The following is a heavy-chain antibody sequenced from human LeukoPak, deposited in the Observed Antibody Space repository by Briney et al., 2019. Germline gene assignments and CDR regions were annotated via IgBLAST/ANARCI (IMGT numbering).Heavy chain of an antibody. V-gene: IGHV3-21*01. CDR1: GFTFSSYS. D-gene: IGHD1-7*01. CDR2: ISSSSSYI. CDR3: ASNWDYVRGYGMDV. Sequence: GGSLRLSCAASGFTFSSYSMNWVRQAPGKGLGWVSSISSSSSYIYYADSVKGRFTISRDNAKNSLYLQMNSLRAEDTAVYYCASNWDYVRGYGMDVWGQGTTVTVSS. J-gene: IGHJ6*02.